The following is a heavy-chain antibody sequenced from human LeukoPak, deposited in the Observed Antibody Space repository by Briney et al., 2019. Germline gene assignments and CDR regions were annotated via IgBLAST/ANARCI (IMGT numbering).Heavy chain of an antibody. V-gene: IGHV3-49*04. CDR1: GFTFGDYA. Sequence: PGGSLRLSCTVSGFTFGDYAINWVRQAPGKGLEWVGFIRSKAFGETAEYAASVKGRFTISRDDSKSIAYLQMNSLKTEDTAVYYCASEHSGRNAFDIWGQGTMVTVSS. J-gene: IGHJ3*02. CDR2: IRSKAFGETA. CDR3: ASEHSGRNAFDI. D-gene: IGHD1-26*01.